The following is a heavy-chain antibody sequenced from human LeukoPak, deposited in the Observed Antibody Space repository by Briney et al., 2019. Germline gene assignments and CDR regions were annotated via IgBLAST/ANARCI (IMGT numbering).Heavy chain of an antibody. J-gene: IGHJ4*02. D-gene: IGHD3-22*01. Sequence: GGSLRLSCAASGFTYSSYAMSWVRQAPGKGLEWVSFITGGGGGTYYADSVKGRFTISRDNSKNTLYLQMNSLRAEDTAVYYCAKYYYDTSGYYSAGYFDYWGQGSLVTVSS. CDR1: GFTYSSYA. V-gene: IGHV3-23*01. CDR3: AKYYYDTSGYYSAGYFDY. CDR2: ITGGGGGT.